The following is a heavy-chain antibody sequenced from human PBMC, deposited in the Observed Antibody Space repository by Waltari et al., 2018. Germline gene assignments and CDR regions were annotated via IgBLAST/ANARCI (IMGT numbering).Heavy chain of an antibody. CDR1: GFTFSGSA. CDR3: TSSYREIWSGFTTLDY. CDR2: IRSKANSYAT. D-gene: IGHD3-3*01. V-gene: IGHV3-73*01. J-gene: IGHJ4*02. Sequence: EVQLVESGGGLVQPGGSLKLSCAASGFTFSGSAMHWVRQASGKGLEWVGRIRSKANSYATAYAASVKGRFTISRDDSKNTAYLQMNSLKTEDTAVYYCTSSYREIWSGFTTLDYWGQGTLVTVSS.